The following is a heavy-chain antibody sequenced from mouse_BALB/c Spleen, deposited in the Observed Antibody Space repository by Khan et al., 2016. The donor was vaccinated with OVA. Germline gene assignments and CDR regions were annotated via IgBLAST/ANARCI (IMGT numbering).Heavy chain of an antibody. V-gene: IGHV1-80*01. J-gene: IGHJ3*01. Sequence: QVQLKEPEAELVRPGSSVKISCKSSAYAFSNYWMNWVKQRPGQGLEWIGQIYPGDGDTSFNGKFRGKATLTADQSSSTAYMQLSRITSEDSAVYFCARSRYDYFAYWGQGTLVTVSA. D-gene: IGHD2-14*01. CDR1: AYAFSNYW. CDR3: ARSRYDYFAY. CDR2: IYPGDGDT.